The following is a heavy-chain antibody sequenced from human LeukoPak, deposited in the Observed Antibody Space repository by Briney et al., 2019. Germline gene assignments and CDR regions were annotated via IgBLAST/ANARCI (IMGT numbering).Heavy chain of an antibody. CDR2: IYSGGNS. V-gene: IGHV3-53*01. CDR3: ARESGFGELFPYCMDV. Sequence: PGGSLTLSCTASGLSFSNYAMTWVRQAPGKGLEWASVIYSGGNSYYADSVKGRFTISRDNSKNTLYLQMNSLRAEDTAVYYCARESGFGELFPYCMDVWGQGTTVTVSS. CDR1: GLSFSNYA. D-gene: IGHD3-10*01. J-gene: IGHJ6*02.